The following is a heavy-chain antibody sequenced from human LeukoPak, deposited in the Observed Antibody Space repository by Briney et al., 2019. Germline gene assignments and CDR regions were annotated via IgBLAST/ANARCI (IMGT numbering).Heavy chain of an antibody. CDR1: GFTVSNNY. D-gene: IGHD1-14*01. J-gene: IGHJ3*02. Sequence: GGSLRLSCAASGFTVSNNYMSWVRQAPGKGLEWVSISYSDTNTNYADSVKGRFTISRDTSQSTLSLQMNSLRAEDTAVYYCVRKNRDFNAAFDIWGQGTVVTVSA. CDR3: VRKNRDFNAAFDI. CDR2: SYSDTNT. V-gene: IGHV3-53*01.